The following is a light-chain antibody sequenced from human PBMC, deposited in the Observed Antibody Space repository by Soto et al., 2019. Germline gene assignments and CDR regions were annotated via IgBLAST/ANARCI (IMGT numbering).Light chain of an antibody. J-gene: IGLJ1*01. V-gene: IGLV2-14*03. Sequence: QSVLTQPASVSGSPGQSITISCTGISSDVGGYNYVSWYQQHPGKAPKVMIYDVSNRPSGVSNRFSGSKSGNTASLTISGLQAEDEADYYCSSYFFGTGTKVTVL. CDR2: DVS. CDR3: SSYF. CDR1: SSDVGGYNY.